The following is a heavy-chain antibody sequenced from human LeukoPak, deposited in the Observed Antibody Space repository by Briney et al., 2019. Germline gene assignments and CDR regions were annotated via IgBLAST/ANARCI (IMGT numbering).Heavy chain of an antibody. CDR2: IDPSDSYT. J-gene: IGHJ4*02. CDR1: GYSFTNYW. V-gene: IGHV5-10-1*01. Sequence: PGGSPRLSCKGSGYSFTNYWISWVRQMPGKGLEWMGRIDPSDSYTNYSPSFQGHVTISADKSISTAYLQWSSLKASDTAMYYCAKHYGDYVAHFDYWGQGTLVTVSS. CDR3: AKHYGDYVAHFDY. D-gene: IGHD4-17*01.